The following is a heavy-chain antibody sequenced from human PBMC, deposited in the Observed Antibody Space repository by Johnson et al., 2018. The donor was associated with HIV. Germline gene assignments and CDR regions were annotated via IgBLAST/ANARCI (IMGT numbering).Heavy chain of an antibody. CDR1: GFTFSSYG. CDR3: ATGSSGMGAFDI. Sequence: QVQLVESGGGVVQPGRSLRLSCAASGFTFSSYGMHWVRQAPGKGLEWVAVISYDGSNKYYADSVKGRFTISRDNSKNTLYLQMNSLRAEDTAVYYCATGSSGMGAFDIGGQGTMVTVSS. J-gene: IGHJ3*02. V-gene: IGHV3-30*03. D-gene: IGHD1-26*01. CDR2: ISYDGSNK.